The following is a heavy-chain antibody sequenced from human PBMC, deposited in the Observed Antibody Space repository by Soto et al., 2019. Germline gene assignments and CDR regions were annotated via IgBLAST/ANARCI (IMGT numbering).Heavy chain of an antibody. CDR3: TSQGYSYGFVY. CDR2: IRSKANSNAT. CDR1: GFTFSGSA. J-gene: IGHJ4*02. V-gene: IGHV3-73*02. D-gene: IGHD5-18*01. Sequence: EVQLVESGGGLVQPGGSLKLSCAASGFTFSGSAMHWVRQASGKGLEWVGRIRSKANSNATAYVASVKGRFTISRDDSKNTAYLQMNSLKTEDTAVYYCTSQGYSYGFVYWGQGTLVTVSS.